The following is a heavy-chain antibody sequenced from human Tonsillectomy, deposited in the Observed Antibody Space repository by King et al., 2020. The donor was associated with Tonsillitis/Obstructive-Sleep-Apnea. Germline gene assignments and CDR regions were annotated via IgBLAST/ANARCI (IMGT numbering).Heavy chain of an antibody. CDR2: IKQDGSEK. CDR3: AGEPLGYCSSTSCSIGGFDY. CDR1: GFTFSSYW. Sequence: VQLVESGGGLVQPGGSLRLSCAASGFTFSSYWMSWVRQAPGKGLEWVANIKQDGSEKYYVDSVKGRFTISRDNAKNSLYLQMNSLRAEDTAVYYCAGEPLGYCSSTSCSIGGFDYWGQGTLVTVSS. V-gene: IGHV3-7*01. J-gene: IGHJ4*02. D-gene: IGHD2-2*01.